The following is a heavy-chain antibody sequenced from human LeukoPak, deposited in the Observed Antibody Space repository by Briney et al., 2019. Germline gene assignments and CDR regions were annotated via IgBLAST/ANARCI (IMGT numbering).Heavy chain of an antibody. J-gene: IGHJ5*02. CDR1: GFRFSSYG. V-gene: IGHV1-18*01. Sequence: ASVKVSCKASGFRFSSYGLSWVRQALGQGLEWMGWFSEYNGNTDYAQKFQDRVTMTTDTSTGTAYMEIRSLRSDDTAVYYCARRRFISGTSSSYFDLWGQGTLVTVSS. D-gene: IGHD1-26*01. CDR2: FSEYNGNT. CDR3: ARRRFISGTSSSYFDL.